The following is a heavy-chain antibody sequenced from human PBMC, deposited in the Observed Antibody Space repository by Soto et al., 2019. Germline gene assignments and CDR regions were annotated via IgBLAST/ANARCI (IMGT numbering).Heavy chain of an antibody. CDR1: GGSISNSKW. Sequence: SETLSLTCAVSGGSISNSKWWTWVRQVPGEGLEWIGKIDHNGITNYNPSLESRVTMSKDESKNQLSLKLTSVTAADTAVYYCVRLNRDYFYYGMDVWGQGTTVTVSS. CDR2: IDHNGIT. CDR3: VRLNRDYFYYGMDV. V-gene: IGHV4-4*02. J-gene: IGHJ6*02.